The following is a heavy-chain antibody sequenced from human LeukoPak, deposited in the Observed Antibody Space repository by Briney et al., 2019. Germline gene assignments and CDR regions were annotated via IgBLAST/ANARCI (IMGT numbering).Heavy chain of an antibody. CDR2: ISDSGGSS. J-gene: IGHJ4*02. D-gene: IGHD5-12*01. V-gene: IGHV3-23*01. Sequence: GRSLRLSCAASGFPFSTYAMTWVRQAPGKGLEWVSAISDSGGSSYYADSVKGRFTISRDSSKNTLYLQMNSLRAEDTAVYYCAKGSSGYDPFDYWGQGTLVTVSS. CDR3: AKGSSGYDPFDY. CDR1: GFPFSTYA.